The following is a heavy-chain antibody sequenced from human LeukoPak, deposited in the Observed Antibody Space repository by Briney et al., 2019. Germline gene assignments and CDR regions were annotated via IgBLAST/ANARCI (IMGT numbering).Heavy chain of an antibody. CDR2: IYHSGST. CDR1: GGSISSSSYY. J-gene: IGHJ3*02. CDR3: ARDHFIAAADDAFDI. D-gene: IGHD6-13*01. V-gene: IGHV4-39*07. Sequence: SETLSLTCTVSGGSISSSSYYWGWIRQPPGKGLEWIGYIYHSGSTYYNPSLKSRVTISVDRSKNQFSLKLSSVTAADTAVYYCARDHFIAAADDAFDIWGQGTMVTVSS.